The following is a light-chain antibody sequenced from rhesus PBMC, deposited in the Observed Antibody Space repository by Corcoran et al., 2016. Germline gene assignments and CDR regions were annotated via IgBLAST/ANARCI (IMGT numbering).Light chain of an antibody. J-gene: IGKJ2*01. CDR3: LQLSNWPYS. Sequence: ETVMTQSPATLSLSPGERATLSCRASQSVGSSLAWYQQKPGQAPRLLISGASSRATGIPERFSGSGSGTDFTLTISSLEPEDVAVYYCLQLSNWPYSFGQGTKVEIK. CDR2: GAS. CDR1: QSVGSS. V-gene: IGKV3-24*04.